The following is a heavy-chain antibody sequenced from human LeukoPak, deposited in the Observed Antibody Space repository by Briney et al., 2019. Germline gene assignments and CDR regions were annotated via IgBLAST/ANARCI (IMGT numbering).Heavy chain of an antibody. CDR2: ISGSGGST. CDR1: GFTFSSYA. Sequence: PGGSLRLSCAASGFTFSSYAMSWVRQAPGKGLEWVSVISGSGGSTHYADSVKGRFTISRDNSKNTLFLQMNSLRAEDTAVYYCAKHTKKFFGTYYYDSSGYFGLLDHWGQGILVIVSS. D-gene: IGHD3-22*01. J-gene: IGHJ4*02. CDR3: AKHTKKFFGTYYYDSSGYFGLLDH. V-gene: IGHV3-23*01.